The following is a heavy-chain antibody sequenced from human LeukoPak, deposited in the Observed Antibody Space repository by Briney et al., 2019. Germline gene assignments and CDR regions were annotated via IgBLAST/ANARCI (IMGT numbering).Heavy chain of an antibody. CDR2: ISGSGGPT. V-gene: IGHV3-23*01. CDR3: ALGSINYSDY. CDR1: GFTFSTSA. D-gene: IGHD2-21*01. Sequence: GGSLRLSCAASGFTFSTSAMSWVRQAPGKGLEWVSSISGSGGPTYYADSVEGRFTISRDDSKNTLYLQMNSLRAEDTAVYYCALGSINYSDYWGQGTLVTFSS. J-gene: IGHJ4*02.